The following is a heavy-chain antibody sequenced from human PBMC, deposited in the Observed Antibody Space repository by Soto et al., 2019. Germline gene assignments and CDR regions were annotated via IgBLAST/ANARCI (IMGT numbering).Heavy chain of an antibody. J-gene: IGHJ6*02. CDR1: GYSFTSYW. D-gene: IGHD6-6*01. CDR2: IYPEDSDT. V-gene: IGHV5-51*01. Sequence: GEALKISCKGSGYSFTSYWIDWVRQMPGKGLEGMGIIYPEDSDTRYSTSCQGQVNISDAKSISTAYLQWSSLKPSDTAMYYCARHPHCSSSLYYSYGMDVWGQGTTVTVSS. CDR3: ARHPHCSSSLYYSYGMDV.